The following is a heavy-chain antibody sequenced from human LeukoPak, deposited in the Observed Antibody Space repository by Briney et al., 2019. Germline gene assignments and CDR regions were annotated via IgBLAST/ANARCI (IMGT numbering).Heavy chain of an antibody. Sequence: GGSPRLSCAVSGFTFSSFPFPWVRQAPGKGLEWVAAISTDGSYKYHGDSVKGRFTISRDNPMNTLYLQMNGLRPDDTAVYYCARSLIPGRWYFDLWGRGTLVTVSS. J-gene: IGHJ2*01. V-gene: IGHV3-30*04. D-gene: IGHD3-16*01. CDR1: GFTFSSFP. CDR2: ISTDGSYK. CDR3: ARSLIPGRWYFDL.